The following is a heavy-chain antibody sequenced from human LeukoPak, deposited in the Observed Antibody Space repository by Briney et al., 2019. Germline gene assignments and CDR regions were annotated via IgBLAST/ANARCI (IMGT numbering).Heavy chain of an antibody. D-gene: IGHD1-1*01. CDR2: IYSDGTT. Sequence: GGSLRLSCAASGFTVSSNFMSWVRQAPGKGLEWVSVIYSDGTTYYADSVKGRFTISRDNSKNTLYLQINSLGADDTAVYYCARGGKGPFDIWGQGTMVTVPS. V-gene: IGHV3-66*01. CDR1: GFTVSSNF. J-gene: IGHJ3*02. CDR3: ARGGKGPFDI.